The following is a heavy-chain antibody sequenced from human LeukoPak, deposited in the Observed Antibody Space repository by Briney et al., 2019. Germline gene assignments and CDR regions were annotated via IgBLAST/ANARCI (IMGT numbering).Heavy chain of an antibody. J-gene: IGHJ5*02. CDR3: ARDRTYDFWSGYYTGENWFDP. CDR2: MNPNSGNT. CDR1: GYTFTSYD. Sequence: ASVKVSCEASGYTFTSYDINWVRQATGQGLEWMGWMNPNSGNTGYAQKFQGRVTMTRNTSISTAYMELSSLRSEDTAVYYCARDRTYDFWSGYYTGENWFDPWGQGTLVTVSS. D-gene: IGHD3-3*01. V-gene: IGHV1-8*01.